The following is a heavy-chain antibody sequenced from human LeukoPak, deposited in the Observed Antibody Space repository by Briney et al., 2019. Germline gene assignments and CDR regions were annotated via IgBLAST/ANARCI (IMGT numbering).Heavy chain of an antibody. D-gene: IGHD3-3*01. V-gene: IGHV4-34*01. CDR3: ARESDDFWSGWKIDY. Sequence: EPSETLSLTCAVYGGSFSGYYWSWIRQPPGKGLEWIGEINHSGSTNYNPSLKSRVTISVDTSKNQFSLKLSSVTAADTAVYYCARESDDFWSGWKIDYWGQGTLVTVSS. CDR2: INHSGST. J-gene: IGHJ4*02. CDR1: GGSFSGYY.